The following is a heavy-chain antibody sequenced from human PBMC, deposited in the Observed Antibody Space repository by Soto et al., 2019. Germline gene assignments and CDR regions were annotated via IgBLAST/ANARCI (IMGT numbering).Heavy chain of an antibody. Sequence: EVQLVESGGGLVQPGGSLRLSCAASGFTFSSYWMSWVRQAPGKGLEWVANIKQDGSEKYYVDSVKGRFTISRDKAKNSLYLQMNSLRAEDTAVYYCARVLSGYCSGGSCYSPYYFDYWGQGTLVTVSS. CDR3: ARVLSGYCSGGSCYSPYYFDY. CDR2: IKQDGSEK. D-gene: IGHD2-15*01. J-gene: IGHJ4*02. CDR1: GFTFSSYW. V-gene: IGHV3-7*01.